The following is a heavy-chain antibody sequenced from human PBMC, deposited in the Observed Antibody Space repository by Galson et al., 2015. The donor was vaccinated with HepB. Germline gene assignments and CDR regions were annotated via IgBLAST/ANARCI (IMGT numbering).Heavy chain of an antibody. CDR3: ARGIGGAMVRGTHFDY. J-gene: IGHJ4*02. CDR1: GYTFTSYY. Sequence: SVKVSCKASGYTFTSYYMHWVRQAPGQGLEWMGIINPSGGSTSYAQKFQGRVTMTRDTSTSTVYMELSSLRSEDTAVYYCARGIGGAMVRGTHFDYWGQGTLVTVSS. CDR2: INPSGGST. D-gene: IGHD3-10*01. V-gene: IGHV1-46*01.